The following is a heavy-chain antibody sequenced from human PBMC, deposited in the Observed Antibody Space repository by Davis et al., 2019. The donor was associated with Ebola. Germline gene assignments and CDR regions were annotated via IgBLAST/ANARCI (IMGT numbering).Heavy chain of an antibody. V-gene: IGHV5-51*01. Sequence: HRESLKISCKGSGYSFTRYWIGWVRQMPGKGLEWMGIIYPGDSDTRYSPSFQGQVTISADKSISTAYLQWSSLKASDTAMYYCARLLGYCSSTSCYTYYYYYGMDVWGQGTTVTVSS. CDR1: GYSFTRYW. CDR2: IYPGDSDT. D-gene: IGHD2-2*01. J-gene: IGHJ6*02. CDR3: ARLLGYCSSTSCYTYYYYYGMDV.